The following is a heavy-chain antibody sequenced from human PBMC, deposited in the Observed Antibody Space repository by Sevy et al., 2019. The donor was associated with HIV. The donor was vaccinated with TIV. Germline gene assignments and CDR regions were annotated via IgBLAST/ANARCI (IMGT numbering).Heavy chain of an antibody. CDR1: GGSISRSSYY. V-gene: IGHV4-39*01. D-gene: IGHD6-19*01. CDR3: ATPRGSDWYEGTGGYFDL. Sequence: SETLSLTCTVSGGSISRSSYYWGWIRQPPGKGLEWIGSIYSTGSTSYNPSLKGRVTLSADTSNNQFSLKLDSVSAADTAVYYCATPRGSDWYEGTGGYFDLWGRGALVTVSS. J-gene: IGHJ2*01. CDR2: IYSTGST.